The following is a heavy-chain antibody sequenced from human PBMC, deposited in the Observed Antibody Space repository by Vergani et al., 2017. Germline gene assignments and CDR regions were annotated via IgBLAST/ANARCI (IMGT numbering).Heavy chain of an antibody. Sequence: EVQLLESGGGLVQPGGSLRLSCAASGFTFSSYAMSWVRQAPGKGLEWVSAISGSGGSTYYADSVKGRFTISRDNSKNTLYLQMNSLRAEDTAVYYCAKGADCSGVSCYSLTRWFDPWGQGTLVTVSS. J-gene: IGHJ5*02. CDR1: GFTFSSYA. CDR3: AKGADCSGVSCYSLTRWFDP. V-gene: IGHV3-23*01. CDR2: ISGSGGST. D-gene: IGHD2-15*01.